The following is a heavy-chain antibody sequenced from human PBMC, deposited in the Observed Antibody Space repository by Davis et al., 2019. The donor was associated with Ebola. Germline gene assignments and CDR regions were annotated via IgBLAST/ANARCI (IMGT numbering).Heavy chain of an antibody. D-gene: IGHD3-22*01. V-gene: IGHV3-23*01. CDR3: VRTGAMIVVANGGYYYGMDV. Sequence: GESLKISCTDSVITFSSYAMTWVRQAPGKGLEWVSAISGSGGSTYYADSVKGRFTISRDNAKNSLYLQMNSLRAEDTAVYYCVRTGAMIVVANGGYYYGMDVWGQGTTVTVSS. J-gene: IGHJ6*02. CDR2: ISGSGGST. CDR1: VITFSSYA.